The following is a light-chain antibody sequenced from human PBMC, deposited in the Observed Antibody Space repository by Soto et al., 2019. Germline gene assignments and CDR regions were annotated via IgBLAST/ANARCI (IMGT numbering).Light chain of an antibody. Sequence: DIQMTQSPSSLSASVGDTVTITCRASQGLRNDLGWYQQKPGKAPTSLIYAASSLQSGVPSRFRGSGSGTEFTLTLSSLQTEDSATYYCLQHSSFPPAFVQGTKLEIK. CDR3: LQHSSFPPA. J-gene: IGKJ2*01. CDR1: QGLRND. V-gene: IGKV1-17*01. CDR2: AAS.